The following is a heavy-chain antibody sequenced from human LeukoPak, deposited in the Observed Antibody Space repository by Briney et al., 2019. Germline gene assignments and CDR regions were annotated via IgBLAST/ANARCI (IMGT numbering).Heavy chain of an antibody. D-gene: IGHD3-10*01. J-gene: IGHJ4*02. CDR2: ISGSGGST. CDR1: GFTFRSYA. Sequence: GGSLRLSCAASGFTFRSYAMSWVRQAPGKGLEWVSAISGSGGSTYYADSVKGRFTISRDNSKNTLYLQMNSLRAEDTAVYYCAKVSPPWGYGSGSYYNLVLDYWGQGTLVTVSS. V-gene: IGHV3-23*01. CDR3: AKVSPPWGYGSGSYYNLVLDY.